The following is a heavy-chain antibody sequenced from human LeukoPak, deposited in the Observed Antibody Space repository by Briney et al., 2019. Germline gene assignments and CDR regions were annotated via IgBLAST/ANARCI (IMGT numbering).Heavy chain of an antibody. CDR1: GGSISSISYY. Sequence: PSERLSPTCTVSGGSISSISYYWGWIREPPGKGLEWIGSMYYSEGTYYTPYLKVRITISGDTSKNQLSLKLSSVTAADTSVYYCARGIVATMFSSRRSYYFDYWGQGTLVTVSS. J-gene: IGHJ4*02. CDR2: MYYSEGT. V-gene: IGHV4-39*01. D-gene: IGHD5-12*01. CDR3: ARGIVATMFSSRRSYYFDY.